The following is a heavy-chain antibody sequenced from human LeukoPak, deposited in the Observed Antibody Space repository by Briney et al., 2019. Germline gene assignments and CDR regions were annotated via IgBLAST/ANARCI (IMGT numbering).Heavy chain of an antibody. Sequence: QPGGSLRLSCAASGFTFSSYWMHWVRQAPGKGLVWVSRINSDGSSTSYADSVKGRFTISRDNAKNTLYLQMNSLRAEDTAVYYCARGDDYGDYSDYFDYWGQGTLVTVSS. CDR3: ARGDDYGDYSDYFDY. J-gene: IGHJ4*02. CDR2: INSDGSST. V-gene: IGHV3-74*01. CDR1: GFTFSSYW. D-gene: IGHD4-17*01.